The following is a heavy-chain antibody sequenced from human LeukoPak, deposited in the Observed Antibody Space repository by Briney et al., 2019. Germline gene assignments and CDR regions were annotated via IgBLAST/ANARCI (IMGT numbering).Heavy chain of an antibody. CDR3: AKDYLWFGESFYFDY. Sequence: GGSLRLSCAASGFIFSSYGMHWVRQAPGKGLEWVAFIRYDGSNKYYADSVKGRFTISRDNSKNTLYLQMNSLRAEDTAVYYCAKDYLWFGESFYFDYWGQGTLVTVSS. J-gene: IGHJ4*02. D-gene: IGHD3-10*01. CDR2: IRYDGSNK. CDR1: GFIFSSYG. V-gene: IGHV3-30*02.